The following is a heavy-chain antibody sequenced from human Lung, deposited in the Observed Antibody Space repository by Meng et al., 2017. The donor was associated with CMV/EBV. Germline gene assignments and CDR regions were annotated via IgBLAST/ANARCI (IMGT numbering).Heavy chain of an antibody. D-gene: IGHD2-2*01. V-gene: IGHV4-61*01. CDR2: IYYSGST. J-gene: IGHJ4*02. CDR3: ARDPRLCSSTSCSGY. CDR1: GGSVSSGSYY. Sequence: SETLSLTCTVSGGSVSSGSYYWSWIRQPPGKGLEWIGYIYYSGSTNYNPSLKSRVTISVDTSKNQFSLKLSSVTAAATAVYYCARDPRLCSSTSCSGYWGQGTLVTVSS.